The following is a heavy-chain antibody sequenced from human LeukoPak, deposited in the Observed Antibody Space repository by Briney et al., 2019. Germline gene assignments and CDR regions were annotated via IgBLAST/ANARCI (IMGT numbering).Heavy chain of an antibody. V-gene: IGHV4-39*07. CDR3: ARDCSVVTRAYWVAFDI. J-gene: IGHJ3*02. Sequence: SETLSLTCTVSGGSISSSSYYWGWIRQPPGKGLEWIGSIYYSGSTYYNPSLKSRVTISVDTSKNQFSLKLSSVTAADTAVYYCARDCSVVTRAYWVAFDIWGQGTMVTVSS. D-gene: IGHD2-8*02. CDR1: GGSISSSSYY. CDR2: IYYSGST.